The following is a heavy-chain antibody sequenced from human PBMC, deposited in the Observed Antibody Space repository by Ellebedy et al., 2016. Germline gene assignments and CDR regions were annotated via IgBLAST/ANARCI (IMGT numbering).Heavy chain of an antibody. D-gene: IGHD5-18*01. V-gene: IGHV3-11*01. CDR2: ISSSGSSI. CDR1: GFILNDYY. CDR3: ARERRGNNYGYLGY. J-gene: IGHJ4*02. Sequence: GESLKISXAASGFILNDYYMSWIRQAPGKGLEWVSFISSSGSSILYADSVKGRFTISRDYAKNTLNLQMNSLRGEDTAVYYCARERRGNNYGYLGYWGQGTLVTVS.